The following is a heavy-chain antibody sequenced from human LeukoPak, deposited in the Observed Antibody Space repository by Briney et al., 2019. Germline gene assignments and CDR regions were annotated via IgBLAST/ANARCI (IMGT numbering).Heavy chain of an antibody. CDR3: ARDRVHYYGSGSYLGSPFFDY. D-gene: IGHD3-10*01. V-gene: IGHV3-30*04. CDR1: GFTFSSYA. CDR2: ISYDGSNK. Sequence: QPGGSLRLSCAASGFTFSSYAMHWVRQAPGKGLEWVAVISYDGSNKYYADSVKGRFTISRDNSKNTLYLQMNSLRAEDTAVYYCARDRVHYYGSGSYLGSPFFDYWGQGTLVTVSS. J-gene: IGHJ4*02.